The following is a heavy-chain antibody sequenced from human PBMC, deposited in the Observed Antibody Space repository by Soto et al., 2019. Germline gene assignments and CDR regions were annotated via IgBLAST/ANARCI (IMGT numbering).Heavy chain of an antibody. CDR1: GGTFSSYA. CDR2: IIPIFGTA. J-gene: IGHJ4*02. V-gene: IGHV1-69*06. Sequence: VASVKVSCKASGGTFSSYAISWVRQAPGQGLEWMGGIIPIFGTANYAQKFQGRVTITADKSTSTAYMELSSLRSEDTAVYYCASSWARXTNKNCSGGSCYGYFDYWGQGTLVTVSS. D-gene: IGHD2-15*01. CDR3: ASSWARXTNKNCSGGSCYGYFDY.